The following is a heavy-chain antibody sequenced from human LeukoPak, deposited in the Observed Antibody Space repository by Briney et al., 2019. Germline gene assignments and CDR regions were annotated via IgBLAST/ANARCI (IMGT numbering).Heavy chain of an antibody. V-gene: IGHV4-39*01. CDR3: ARGPRQRVYYYYMDV. CDR2: IYYSGST. J-gene: IGHJ6*03. Sequence: PSETLSLTCTVSGGSISSSSYYWGWIRQPPGKGLEWIGSIYYSGSTYYNPSLKSRVTISVDTSKNQFSLKLSSVTAADTAVYYCARGPRQRVYYYYMDVWGKGTTVTVSS. CDR1: GGSISSSSYY.